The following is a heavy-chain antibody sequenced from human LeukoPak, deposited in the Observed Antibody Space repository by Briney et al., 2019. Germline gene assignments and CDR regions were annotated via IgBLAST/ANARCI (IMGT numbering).Heavy chain of an antibody. D-gene: IGHD5-12*01. Sequence: GGSLRLSCAASEFTFSSYNMNWVRQAPGQGLEWVSSISGSSKYIYYADSVKGRFTISRDNAKNSLYLQMNSLRAEDTAVYYCARGAPYRGYGPEHFDYWGQGTLVTVSS. CDR3: ARGAPYRGYGPEHFDY. CDR1: EFTFSSYN. J-gene: IGHJ4*02. CDR2: ISGSSKYI. V-gene: IGHV3-21*06.